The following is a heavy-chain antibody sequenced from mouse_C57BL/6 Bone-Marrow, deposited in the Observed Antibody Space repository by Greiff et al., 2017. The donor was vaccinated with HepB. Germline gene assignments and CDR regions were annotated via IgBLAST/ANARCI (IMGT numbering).Heavy chain of an antibody. J-gene: IGHJ2*01. D-gene: IGHD1-2*01. Sequence: EVQLQQSGAELVRPGASVKLSCTASGFNIKDDYMHWVKQRPEQGLEWIGWIDPENGDTEYASKFQGKATITADTSSNTAYLQRSRLTSEDTAVYYCTTLHYYGPYYFDYWGQGTTLTVSS. CDR2: IDPENGDT. V-gene: IGHV14-4*01. CDR1: GFNIKDDY. CDR3: TTLHYYGPYYFDY.